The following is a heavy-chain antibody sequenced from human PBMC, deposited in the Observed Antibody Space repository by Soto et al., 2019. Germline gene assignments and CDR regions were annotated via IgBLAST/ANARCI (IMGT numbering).Heavy chain of an antibody. J-gene: IGHJ5*02. CDR1: GGSISSGGYY. CDR3: ARNFGELLYGWFDP. Sequence: QVQLQESGPGLVKPSQTLSLTCTVSGGSISSGGYYWSWIRQHPGKGLEWIGYIYYSGSTYYNPSLKSRVTISVDTSKNQFSLKLSSVTTADTAVYYRARNFGELLYGWFDPWGPGSLVTDSS. V-gene: IGHV4-31*03. D-gene: IGHD3-10*01. CDR2: IYYSGST.